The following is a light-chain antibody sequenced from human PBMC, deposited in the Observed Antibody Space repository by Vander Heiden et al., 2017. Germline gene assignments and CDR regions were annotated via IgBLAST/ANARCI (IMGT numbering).Light chain of an antibody. J-gene: IGLJ2*01. CDR1: SSDVGASNS. V-gene: IGLV2-14*01. Sequence: QSALTQPASVSGSPGQSITISCTGTSSDVGASNSVSWYQQDPGKAPKGMMYEVSNRPSGVSSRFSGSKSGNTDALTISGLQAEDEADDYCSSYSGTSTLVCGGGTQLTV. CDR2: EVS. CDR3: SSYSGTSTLV.